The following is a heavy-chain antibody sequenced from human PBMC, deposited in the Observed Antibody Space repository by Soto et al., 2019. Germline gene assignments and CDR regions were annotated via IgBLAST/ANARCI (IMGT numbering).Heavy chain of an antibody. CDR1: GGSISSYY. D-gene: IGHD6-19*01. V-gene: IGHV4-59*08. J-gene: IGHJ4*02. CDR2: IYYSGST. CDR3: ARVGIAVAGQPYFDY. Sequence: PSETLSLTCTVSGGSISSYYLSWIRQPPGKGLEWIGYIYYSGSTNYNPSLKSRVTISVDTSKNQFSLKLSSVTAADTAVYYCARVGIAVAGQPYFDYWGQGTLVTVSS.